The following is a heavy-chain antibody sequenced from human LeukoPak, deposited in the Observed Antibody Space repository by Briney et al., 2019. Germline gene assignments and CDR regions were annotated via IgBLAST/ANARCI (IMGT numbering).Heavy chain of an antibody. Sequence: GGSLRLSCAASGFTFSSYGMHWVRQAPGKGLEWVAVIWYDGGNKYYADSVEGRFTISRDNSKNTLYLQMNSLRAEDTAVYYCARDSAASISCSDYWGQGTLVTVSS. CDR2: IWYDGGNK. D-gene: IGHD3-9*01. J-gene: IGHJ4*02. CDR1: GFTFSSYG. V-gene: IGHV3-33*01. CDR3: ARDSAASISCSDY.